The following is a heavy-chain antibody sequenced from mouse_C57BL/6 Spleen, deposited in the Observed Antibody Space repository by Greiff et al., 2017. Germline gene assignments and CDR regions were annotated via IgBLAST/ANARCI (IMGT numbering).Heavy chain of an antibody. D-gene: IGHD1-1*01. CDR3: ARVGMGLLFDY. CDR1: GYTFTDYN. J-gene: IGHJ2*01. CDR2: INPNNGGT. Sequence: VQLKQSGPELVKPGASVKMSCKASGYTFTDYNMHWVKQSHGKSLEWIGYINPNNGGTSYNQKFKGKATLTVNKSSSTAYMELRSLTSEDSAVYYCARVGMGLLFDYWGQGTTLTVSS. V-gene: IGHV1-22*01.